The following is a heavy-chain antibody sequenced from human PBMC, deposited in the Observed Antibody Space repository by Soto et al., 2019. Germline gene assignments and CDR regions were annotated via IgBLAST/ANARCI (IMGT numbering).Heavy chain of an antibody. CDR1: GGSISSSIYY. J-gene: IGHJ3*01. V-gene: IGHV4-39*01. CDR2: IYSSGTT. D-gene: IGHD3-22*01. CDR3: ATPVSTGYQGLEV. Sequence: QLQLQESGPGLVKPSETLSLTCTVSGGSISSSIYYWGWIRQPPGKGLEWIWSIYSSGTTYYNPSLRSRVTISVDTSKNQFSLKLTSVTAADTAVYYCATPVSTGYQGLEVWGQGAMVTVSS.